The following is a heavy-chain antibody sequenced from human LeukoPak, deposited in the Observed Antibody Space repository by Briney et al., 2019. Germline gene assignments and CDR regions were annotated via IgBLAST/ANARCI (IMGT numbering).Heavy chain of an antibody. V-gene: IGHV1-2*02. CDR1: GYTFTGCY. CDR2: INPNSGGT. Sequence: ASVKVSCKASGYTFTGCYMHWVRQAPGQGLEWMGWINPNSGGTNYAQKFQGRVTMTRDTSISTAYMELSRLRSDDTAVYYCARDSVAGIYYWGQGTLVTVSS. J-gene: IGHJ4*02. CDR3: ARDSVAGIYY. D-gene: IGHD6-19*01.